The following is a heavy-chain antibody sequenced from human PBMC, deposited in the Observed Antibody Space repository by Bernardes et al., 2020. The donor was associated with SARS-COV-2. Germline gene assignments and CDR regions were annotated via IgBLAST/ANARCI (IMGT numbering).Heavy chain of an antibody. CDR3: AHRRSGWYVGWFDP. V-gene: IGHV2-5*02. D-gene: IGHD6-19*01. J-gene: IGHJ5*02. CDR1: GFSLSPSGVG. CDR2: IYWDDDK. Sequence: SGNTLWKPTQTLTLTCPFSGFSLSPSGVGVGWIRQPPGKALEWLALIYWDDDKRYSPSLKSRLTITKDTSKNQVVLTMTNMDPVDTATYYCAHRRSGWYVGWFDPWGQGTLVTVSS.